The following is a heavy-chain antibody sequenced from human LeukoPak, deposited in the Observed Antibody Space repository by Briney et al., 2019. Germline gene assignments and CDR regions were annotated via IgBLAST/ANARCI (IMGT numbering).Heavy chain of an antibody. V-gene: IGHV3-23*01. J-gene: IGHJ4*02. CDR1: GFTFSNYA. Sequence: GGSLRLSCSASGFTFSNYAMSWVRQAPGRGLEWVSKISGSGGTTNYADSVKGRFTISRDNSKNTLYLQMNSLRAEDTAVYYCARGGNGESYYTYWGQGTLVTVSS. CDR3: ARGGNGESYYTY. D-gene: IGHD1-26*01. CDR2: ISGSGGTT.